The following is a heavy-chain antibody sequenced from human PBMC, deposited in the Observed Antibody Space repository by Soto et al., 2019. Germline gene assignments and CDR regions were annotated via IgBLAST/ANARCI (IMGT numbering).Heavy chain of an antibody. CDR3: AGSRGPAAVDY. V-gene: IGHV4-59*01. J-gene: IGHJ4*02. D-gene: IGHD2-2*01. Sequence: PSDTLSLTCTVSGGSISSYYWSWIRQPPGKGLEWIGYIYYSGSTNYNPSLKSRVTISVDTSKNQFSLKLSSVTAADTAVYYCAGSRGPAAVDYWGQGTLVTVSS. CDR1: GGSISSYY. CDR2: IYYSGST.